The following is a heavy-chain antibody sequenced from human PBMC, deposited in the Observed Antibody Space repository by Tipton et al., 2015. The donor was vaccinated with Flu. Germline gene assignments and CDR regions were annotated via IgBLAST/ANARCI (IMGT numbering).Heavy chain of an antibody. CDR2: IRSDETTE. CDR3: AKSGGFDS. J-gene: IGHJ4*02. Sequence: SGFTFRTNGMHWVRQAPGKGLEWVAHIRSDETTEYADSVKGRFTISRDNSTDMLYLQMNSLRAEDTAVFYCAKSGGFDSWNQGALVIVSS. CDR1: GFTFRTNG. V-gene: IGHV3-30*02. D-gene: IGHD1-26*01.